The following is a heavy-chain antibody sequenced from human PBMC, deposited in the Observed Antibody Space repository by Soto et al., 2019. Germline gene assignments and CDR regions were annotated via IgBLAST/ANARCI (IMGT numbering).Heavy chain of an antibody. J-gene: IGHJ4*02. CDR1: GGSISSYY. CDR3: ARHITVGSSWEFDY. Sequence: SETLSLTCTVSGGSISSYYWSWIRQPPGKGLEWIGYIYYSGSTNYNPSLKSRVTISVDTSKNQFSLKLSSVTAADTAVYYCARHITVGSSWEFDYWGQGTLVTVS. V-gene: IGHV4-59*08. CDR2: IYYSGST. D-gene: IGHD6-13*01.